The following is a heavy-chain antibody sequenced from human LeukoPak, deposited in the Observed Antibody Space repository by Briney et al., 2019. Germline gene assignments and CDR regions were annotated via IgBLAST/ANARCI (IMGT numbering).Heavy chain of an antibody. Sequence: PSETLSLTCAVYGGSFSGYYWNWIRQPAGKGLEWIGRVYSSGSANYNPSLKSRVTMSVDTSKNQFSLSLTSVTAADTAVYYCARDMCSGGTCSWNWFDPWGQGTLVTVSS. J-gene: IGHJ5*02. D-gene: IGHD2-15*01. V-gene: IGHV4-4*07. CDR1: GGSFSGYY. CDR2: VYSSGSA. CDR3: ARDMCSGGTCSWNWFDP.